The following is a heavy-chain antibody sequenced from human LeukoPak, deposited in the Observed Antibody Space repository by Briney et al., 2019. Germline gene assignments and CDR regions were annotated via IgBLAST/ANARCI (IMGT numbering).Heavy chain of an antibody. D-gene: IGHD3-16*01. V-gene: IGHV3-64D*06. CDR2: ISSVVGRT. CDR1: GFTFSDYA. Sequence: GGSLRLSCSASGFTFSDYAMHWIRQTPGKGLEYVSAISSVVGRTFYADSVNGRFTIPRDNSGSMLYLQLSSLSPDDTGVYYCVKPTRGLGVQFGVDSWGQGTPVTVSS. J-gene: IGHJ4*02. CDR3: VKPTRGLGVQFGVDS.